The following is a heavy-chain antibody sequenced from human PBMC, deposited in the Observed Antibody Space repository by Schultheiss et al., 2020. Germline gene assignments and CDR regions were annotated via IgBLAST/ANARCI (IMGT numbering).Heavy chain of an antibody. D-gene: IGHD3-10*01. J-gene: IGHJ4*02. CDR2: INAGNGNT. Sequence: GGSLRLSCAASGFTFSSYAMHWVRQAPGQRLEWMGWINAGNGNTKYSQKFQGRVTITRDTSASTAFMELSSLRSEDTAVYYCARSPASRLLVHSPFDYWGQGTLVTVSS. CDR3: ARSPASRLLVHSPFDY. CDR1: GFTFSSYA. V-gene: IGHV1-3*01.